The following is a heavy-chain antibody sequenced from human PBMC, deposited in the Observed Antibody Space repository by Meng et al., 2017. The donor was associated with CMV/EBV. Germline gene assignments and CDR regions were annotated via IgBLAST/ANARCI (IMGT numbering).Heavy chain of an antibody. V-gene: IGHV1-2*02. J-gene: IGHJ5*02. CDR2: INPNSGGT. Sequence: QVQLGQSGAEVKKPGASVKVSCKASGYTFTGYYMHWVRQAPGQGFEWMGWINPNSGGTNYAQKFQGRVTMTRDTSISTAYMELSRLRSDDTAVYYCARWATYSSSWYIWNWFDPWGQGTLVTVSS. D-gene: IGHD6-13*01. CDR3: ARWATYSSSWYIWNWFDP. CDR1: GYTFTGYY.